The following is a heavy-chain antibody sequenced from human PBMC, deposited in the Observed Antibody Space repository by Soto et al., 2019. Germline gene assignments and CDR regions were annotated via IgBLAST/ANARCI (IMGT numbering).Heavy chain of an antibody. CDR2: ISSSSSYI. J-gene: IGHJ4*02. Sequence: PGGSLRLSCAASGFTFSSYSMNWVRQAPRKGLEWVSSISSSSSYIYYADSVKGRFTISRDNAKNSLYLQMNSLRAEDTAVYYCANCYIAARLSFNYWGQGTLVTVSS. D-gene: IGHD6-6*01. CDR3: ANCYIAARLSFNY. V-gene: IGHV3-21*04. CDR1: GFTFSSYS.